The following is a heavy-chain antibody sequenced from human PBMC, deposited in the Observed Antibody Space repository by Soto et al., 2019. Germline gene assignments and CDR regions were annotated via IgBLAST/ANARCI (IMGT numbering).Heavy chain of an antibody. Sequence: SCKGSGYSFTSYWIGWVRQMPGKGLEWMGIIYPGDSDTRYSPSFQGQVTISADKSISTAYLQWSSLKASDTAMYYCARLASGYSYDSYYYYYGMDVWGQGTTVTVSS. D-gene: IGHD5-18*01. V-gene: IGHV5-51*01. CDR2: IYPGDSDT. J-gene: IGHJ6*02. CDR3: ARLASGYSYDSYYYYYGMDV. CDR1: GYSFTSYW.